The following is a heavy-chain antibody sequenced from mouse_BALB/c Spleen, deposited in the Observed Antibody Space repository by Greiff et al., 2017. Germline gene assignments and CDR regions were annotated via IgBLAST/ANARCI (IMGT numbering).Heavy chain of an antibody. D-gene: IGHD1-1*01. V-gene: IGHV1-5*01. CDR2: IYPGNSDT. CDR3: TRWYYGYRYFDV. CDR1: GYTFTSYW. J-gene: IGHJ1*01. Sequence: VQLKQSGTVLARPGASVKMSCKASGYTFTSYWMHWVKQRPGQGLEWIGAIYPGNSDTSYNQKFKGKAKLTAVTSTSTAYMELSSLTNEDSAVYYCTRWYYGYRYFDVWGAGTTVTVSS.